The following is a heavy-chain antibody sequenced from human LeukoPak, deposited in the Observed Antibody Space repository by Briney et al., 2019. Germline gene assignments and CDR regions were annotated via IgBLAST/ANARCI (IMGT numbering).Heavy chain of an antibody. J-gene: IGHJ6*02. Sequence: GGSLRLSCAASGFTVSSNYMTWVRQAPGKGLEWVSVLYSGSSTYYADSVKGRFIVSRDNSKNTLYLQMNSLRVDDTAVYYCARAMDVWGQGTTVTVSS. CDR3: ARAMDV. CDR2: LYSGSST. V-gene: IGHV3-53*01. CDR1: GFTVSSNY.